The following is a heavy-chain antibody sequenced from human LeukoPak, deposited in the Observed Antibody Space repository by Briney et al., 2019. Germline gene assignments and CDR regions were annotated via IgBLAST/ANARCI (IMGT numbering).Heavy chain of an antibody. D-gene: IGHD3-22*01. Sequence: ASVKVSCTVSGYTLTELSMHWVRQAPGKGLEWMGGFDPEDGETIYAQKFQGRVTMTEDTSTDTAYMELSSLRSEDTAVYYCATGPPLVVVGRFHYYYGMDVWGQGTTVTVSS. CDR3: ATGPPLVVVGRFHYYYGMDV. CDR2: FDPEDGET. V-gene: IGHV1-24*01. CDR1: GYTLTELS. J-gene: IGHJ6*02.